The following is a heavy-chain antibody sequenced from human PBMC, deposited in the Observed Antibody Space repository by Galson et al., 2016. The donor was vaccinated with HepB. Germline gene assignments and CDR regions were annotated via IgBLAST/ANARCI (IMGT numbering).Heavy chain of an antibody. Sequence: SETLSLTCFVSGGSISDRLYSWAWIRQPPGKGLEWIATVYYAGNTYYNPSLNGRVTISLDASRSEFYLKLTSLTAADTAVYFCARLHYDSGGGYWGQGTLVTAS. D-gene: IGHD3-16*01. CDR3: ARLHYDSGGGY. J-gene: IGHJ4*02. CDR2: VYYAGNT. V-gene: IGHV4-39*01. CDR1: GGSISDRLYS.